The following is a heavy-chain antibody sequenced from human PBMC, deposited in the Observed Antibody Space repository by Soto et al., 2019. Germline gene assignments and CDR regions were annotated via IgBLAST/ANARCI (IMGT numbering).Heavy chain of an antibody. V-gene: IGHV3-23*01. D-gene: IGHD2-8*01. CDR1: GFTFSSYA. Sequence: GGSLRLSCAASGFTFSSYAMSWVRQAPGKGLEWVSAISGSGGSTYYADSVKGRFTISRDNSKNTLYLQMNSLRAEDTAVYYCAKGGSRDNIVLMVYATAAFDIWGQGTMVTVSS. CDR3: AKGGSRDNIVLMVYATAAFDI. J-gene: IGHJ3*02. CDR2: ISGSGGST.